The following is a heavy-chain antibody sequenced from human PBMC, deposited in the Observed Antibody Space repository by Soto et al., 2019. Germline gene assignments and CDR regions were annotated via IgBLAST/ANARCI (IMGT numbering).Heavy chain of an antibody. V-gene: IGHV4-30-2*01. CDR2: IYHSGST. D-gene: IGHD6-19*01. J-gene: IGHJ4*02. CDR3: ARAGGLGAVAVDY. Sequence: QLQLQESGSGLVKPSQTLSLTCAVSGGSISSGGYSWSWIRQPPGKGLEWIGYIYHSGSTYYNPSHKSRVTISVDRSNNQCSLKLSSVTAADTAVYYCARAGGLGAVAVDYWGQGTLVTVSS. CDR1: GGSISSGGYS.